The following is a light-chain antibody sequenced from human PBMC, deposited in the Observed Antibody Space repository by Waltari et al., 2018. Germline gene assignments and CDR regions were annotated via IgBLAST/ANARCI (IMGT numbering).Light chain of an antibody. V-gene: IGLV4-69*01. CDR1: SGHSSYA. CDR3: QTWDTGIVL. CDR2: LNSDGSH. Sequence: QPVLTQSPSASASLGASVKLTCTLSSGHSSYAIAWHQQQQGKAPRYLMRLNSDGSHSKGDGVPDRFSGSGSGAGRYLTISNLQSEDEADYYCQTWDTGIVLFGGGTRLTVL. J-gene: IGLJ2*01.